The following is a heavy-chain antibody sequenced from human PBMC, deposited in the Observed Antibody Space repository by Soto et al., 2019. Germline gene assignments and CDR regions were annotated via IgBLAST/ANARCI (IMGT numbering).Heavy chain of an antibody. V-gene: IGHV3-21*01. CDR3: AREYSGYEFY. CDR1: GFTFSSYS. Sequence: GGSLRLSCAASGFTFSSYSMNWVRQAPGKGLEWASSISSSSSYIYYADSVKGRFTIYRDNAKNSLYLQMNSLRAEDTAVYYCAREYSGYEFYWGQGTLVTVSS. J-gene: IGHJ4*02. CDR2: ISSSSSYI. D-gene: IGHD5-12*01.